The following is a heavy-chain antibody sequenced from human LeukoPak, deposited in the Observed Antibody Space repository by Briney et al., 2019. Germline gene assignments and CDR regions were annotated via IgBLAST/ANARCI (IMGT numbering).Heavy chain of an antibody. Sequence: SETLSLTCTVSGGSISSYYWSWIRQPPGKGLEWIGYIYYSGSTNYNPSLKSRATISVDTSKNQFFLKLSSVTAADTAVYYCASSLWFGEFIFDYWGQGTLVTVSS. CDR2: IYYSGST. J-gene: IGHJ4*02. V-gene: IGHV4-59*01. CDR3: ASSLWFGEFIFDY. D-gene: IGHD3-10*01. CDR1: GGSISSYY.